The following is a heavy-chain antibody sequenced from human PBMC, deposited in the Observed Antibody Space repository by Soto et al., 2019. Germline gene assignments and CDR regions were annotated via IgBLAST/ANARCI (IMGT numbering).Heavy chain of an antibody. CDR2: IYYSGST. Sequence: SETLSLTCTVSGGSISSGGYYWSWIRQHPGKGLEWIGYIYYSGSTYYNPSLKSRVTISVDTSKNQFSLKLSSVTAADTAVYYCARDLGRRDTAMDNNWFDPWGQGTLVTVSS. V-gene: IGHV4-31*03. J-gene: IGHJ5*02. CDR3: ARDLGRRDTAMDNNWFDP. CDR1: GGSISSGGYY. D-gene: IGHD5-18*01.